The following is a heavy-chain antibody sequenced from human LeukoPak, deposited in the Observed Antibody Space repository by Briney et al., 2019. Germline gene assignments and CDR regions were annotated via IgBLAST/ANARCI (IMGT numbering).Heavy chain of an antibody. D-gene: IGHD3-10*01. CDR1: GGSISSSNW. CDR3: ARDTPYYGSGSYYNVNAFDI. Sequence: KTSETLSLTCAVSGGSISSSNWWSWIRQPPGKGLEWIGYIYYSGSTYYNPSLKSRVTISVDTSKNQFSLKLSSVTAADTAVYYCARDTPYYGSGSYYNVNAFDIWGQGTMVTVSS. V-gene: IGHV4-30-4*01. J-gene: IGHJ3*02. CDR2: IYYSGST.